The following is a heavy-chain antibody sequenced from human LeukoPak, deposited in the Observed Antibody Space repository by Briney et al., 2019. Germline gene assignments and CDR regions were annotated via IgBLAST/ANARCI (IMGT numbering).Heavy chain of an antibody. V-gene: IGHV4-38-2*02. Sequence: KSSETLSLTCTVSGYSISSGYYWGWIRPPPGKGLEWIGSIYHSGSTYYNPSLKSRVTISVDTSKNQFSLKLSSVTAADTAVYYCARIKYYDILTGYYYMDVWGKGTTVTVSS. J-gene: IGHJ6*03. CDR1: GYSISSGYY. D-gene: IGHD3-9*01. CDR2: IYHSGST. CDR3: ARIKYYDILTGYYYMDV.